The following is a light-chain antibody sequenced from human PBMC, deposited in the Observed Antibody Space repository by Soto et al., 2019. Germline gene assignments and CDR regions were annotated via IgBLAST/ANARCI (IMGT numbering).Light chain of an antibody. CDR3: LQGTSWPYA. Sequence: DVVMTQSPLSLPVTLGQPASISCRSSQSLLYSDGNTFLGWFQQRPGQSPRRLIYKDSNRDSGVPDRFSGSGSGTEFTLIISRVEAEDIGVYYCLQGTSWPYAFGQGTKLEIK. V-gene: IGKV2-30*01. CDR1: QSLLYSDGNTF. J-gene: IGKJ2*01. CDR2: KDS.